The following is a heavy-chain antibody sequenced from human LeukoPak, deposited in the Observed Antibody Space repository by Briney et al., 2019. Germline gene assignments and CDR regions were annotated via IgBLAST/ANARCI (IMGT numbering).Heavy chain of an antibody. D-gene: IGHD3-22*01. Sequence: PSETLSLTCTVSGGSISSGDYYWSWIRQPPGKGLEWIGYIYYSGSTYYNPSLKSRVTISVDTSKNQFSLKLSSVTAADTAVYYRARVSYYDSSGYFRSPYYYMDVWGKGTTVTVSS. CDR1: GGSISSGDYY. J-gene: IGHJ6*03. V-gene: IGHV4-30-4*08. CDR2: IYYSGST. CDR3: ARVSYYDSSGYFRSPYYYMDV.